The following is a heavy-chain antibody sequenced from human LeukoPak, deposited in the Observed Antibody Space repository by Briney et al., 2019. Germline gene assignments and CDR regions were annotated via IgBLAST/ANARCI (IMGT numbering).Heavy chain of an antibody. CDR2: ISGSGNTI. V-gene: IGHV3-11*01. CDR3: ASPPRDWNFAFHS. D-gene: IGHD1-7*01. J-gene: IGHJ4*02. Sequence: PGGSLRLSCAASGFTFSDYYMNWIRQAPGKGLEWVSYISGSGNTIYYADSVKGRFTISRDNAKKSLYLQMNSLRADDTAVYYCASPPRDWNFAFHSWGQGTLVTVSS. CDR1: GFTFSDYY.